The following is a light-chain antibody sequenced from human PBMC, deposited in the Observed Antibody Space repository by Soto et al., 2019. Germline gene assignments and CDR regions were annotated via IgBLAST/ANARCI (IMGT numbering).Light chain of an antibody. CDR3: SSYASSSTHV. J-gene: IGLJ1*01. Sequence: QSALTQPASVSGSPGQSITISCTGTSSDIGAFTFVSWYQQHPGKVPKLMIFDVNRRPSGVPDRFSGSKSGNTASLTISGLQAEDEGDYYCSSYASSSTHVFGSGTKVTVL. V-gene: IGLV2-14*03. CDR1: SSDIGAFTF. CDR2: DVN.